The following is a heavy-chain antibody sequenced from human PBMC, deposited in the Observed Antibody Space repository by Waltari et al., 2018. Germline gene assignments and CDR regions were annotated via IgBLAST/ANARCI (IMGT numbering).Heavy chain of an antibody. CDR3: ARDHSSGWTARFDY. CDR2: INPNSGGT. V-gene: IGHV1-2*06. J-gene: IGHJ4*02. CDR1: GYTFTGYY. Sequence: QVQLVQSGAEVKKPGASVKVSCKASGYTFTGYYMHWVRQAPGQGLEWMGRINPNSGGTNHAQKFQGRVTMTRDTSISTAYMELSRLRSDDTAVYYCARDHSSGWTARFDYWGQGTLVTVSS. D-gene: IGHD6-19*01.